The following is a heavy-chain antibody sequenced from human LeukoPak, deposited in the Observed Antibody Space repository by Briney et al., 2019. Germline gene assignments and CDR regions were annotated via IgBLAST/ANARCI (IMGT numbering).Heavy chain of an antibody. CDR2: IIPSGGLT. CDR3: ARSMRGYSYGVFDY. V-gene: IGHV1-46*01. D-gene: IGHD5-18*01. J-gene: IGHJ4*02. CDR1: GYTFTIYY. Sequence: ASVKVSCKASGYTFTIYYMHWVRQAPGQGLEWMGIIIPSGGLTSYGQMFQDRVTMTRDTSTSTVYMELSSLRSEDTAVYYCARSMRGYSYGVFDYWGQGTPVTVSS.